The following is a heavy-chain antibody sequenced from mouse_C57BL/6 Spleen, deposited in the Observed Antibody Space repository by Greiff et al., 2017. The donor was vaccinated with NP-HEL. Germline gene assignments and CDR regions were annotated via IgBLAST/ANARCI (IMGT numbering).Heavy chain of an antibody. CDR2: IYPGDGDT. CDR1: GYAFTSSW. V-gene: IGHV1-82*01. CDR3: ARSKGSSYYYAMDY. D-gene: IGHD1-1*01. J-gene: IGHJ4*01. Sequence: VQLQQSGPELVKPGASVKISCKASGYAFTSSWMNWVKQRPGQGLEWIGRIYPGDGDTNYNGKFKGKATLTADKSSSTAYMQLSSLTSEDSAVYFCARSKGSSYYYAMDYWGQGTSVTVSS.